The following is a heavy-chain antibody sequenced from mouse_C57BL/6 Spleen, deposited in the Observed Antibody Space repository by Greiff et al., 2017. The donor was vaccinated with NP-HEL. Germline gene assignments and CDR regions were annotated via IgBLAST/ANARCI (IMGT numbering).Heavy chain of an antibody. Sequence: VQLQQSGAELAKPGASVKLSCKASGYTFTIYWMHWLKQRPGQCLEWIGSINPSSVYTKYHQKFKDKATLTADKSSSTAYMQLSSLTYEDSAVYYCARDIYYGSSYGYFDVWGTGTTVTVSS. J-gene: IGHJ1*03. V-gene: IGHV1-7*01. CDR2: INPSSVYT. D-gene: IGHD1-1*01. CDR1: GYTFTIYW. CDR3: ARDIYYGSSYGYFDV.